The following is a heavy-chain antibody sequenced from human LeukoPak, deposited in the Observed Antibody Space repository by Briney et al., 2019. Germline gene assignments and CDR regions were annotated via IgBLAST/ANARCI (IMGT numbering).Heavy chain of an antibody. Sequence: TLSLTCTVSGGSISSGDYYWSWIRQPPGKGLEWIGYIYYSGSTYYNPSLKSRVTISVDTSKNQFSLKLSSVTAADTAVYYCARRLFRWYFDLWGRGTLVTVSS. CDR2: IYYSGST. V-gene: IGHV4-30-4*08. CDR3: ARRLFRWYFDL. CDR1: GGSISSGDYY. J-gene: IGHJ2*01.